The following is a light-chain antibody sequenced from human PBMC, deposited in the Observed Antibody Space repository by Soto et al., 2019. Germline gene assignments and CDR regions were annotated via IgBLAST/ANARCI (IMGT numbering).Light chain of an antibody. V-gene: IGKV3-11*01. J-gene: IGKJ1*01. CDR2: GAS. Sequence: IVLTQAPATLSLSPGERATLTCRASQSFSSFLAWYQQKPGQAPRLLIYGASIRATGIPARFSGSGSGTDFTLTISSLEPEDFAVYYCQQRSNWPPWTFGQGTKGEIK. CDR1: QSFSSF. CDR3: QQRSNWPPWT.